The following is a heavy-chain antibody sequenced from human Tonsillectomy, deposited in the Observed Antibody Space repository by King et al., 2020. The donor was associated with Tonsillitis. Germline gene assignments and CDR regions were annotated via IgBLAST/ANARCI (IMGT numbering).Heavy chain of an antibody. J-gene: IGHJ4*02. Sequence: VQLVESGGGLIQPGGSLRLSCAASGFTVTYNYMSWVRQAPGKGLEWVSVIYSDGNTYYADSVKGRFTISRDNSKNTLYLQMNSLRAEDTALYYCARHGGWSFSHYFIAYWGQGTLVTVSS. CDR3: ARHGGWSFSHYFIAY. CDR1: GFTVTYNY. CDR2: IYSDGNT. V-gene: IGHV3-53*01. D-gene: IGHD6-19*01.